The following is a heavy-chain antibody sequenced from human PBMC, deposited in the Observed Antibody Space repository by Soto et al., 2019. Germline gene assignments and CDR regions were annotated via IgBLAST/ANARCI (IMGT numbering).Heavy chain of an antibody. J-gene: IGHJ4*02. CDR3: GYSSSSGQFDY. CDR2: ISYDGSNK. CDR1: GFTFSSYG. Sequence: GGSLRLSCAASGFTFSSYGMHWVRQAPGKWLEWVAVISYDGSNKYYADSVKGRFTISRDNSKNTLYLQMNSLRAEDTAVYYCGYSSSSGQFDYWGQGTLVTVSS. V-gene: IGHV3-30*03. D-gene: IGHD6-6*01.